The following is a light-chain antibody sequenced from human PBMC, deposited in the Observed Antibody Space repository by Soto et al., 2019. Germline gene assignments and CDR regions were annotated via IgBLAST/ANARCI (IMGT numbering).Light chain of an antibody. J-gene: IGLJ3*02. CDR2: TSD. CDR3: AAWDDSLNGPV. V-gene: IGLV1-44*01. CDR1: SSDIGSNV. Sequence: QSVLTQPPSASRTPGQRVTISCSGSSSDIGSNVVNWYRQLPGTAPKLLIYTSDQRPSGVPDRFSGSKSGTSASLAISGLPSEDDADYYCAAWDDSLNGPVFGGGTKLTVL.